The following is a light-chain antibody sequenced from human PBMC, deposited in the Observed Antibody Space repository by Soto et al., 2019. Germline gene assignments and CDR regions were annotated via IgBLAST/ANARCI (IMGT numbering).Light chain of an antibody. Sequence: ERVMTQPPATLSVAPGERLTFSCKASQGVSRKLAWYQHEPGQAPXXLXXGASTGATGIPARFSGSGSGTEFTLTISSLQSEDCAVYYCQQRRNCPPGITFGQGTRLEIK. CDR2: GAS. CDR1: QGVSRK. J-gene: IGKJ5*01. CDR3: QQRRNCPPGIT. V-gene: IGKV3-15*01.